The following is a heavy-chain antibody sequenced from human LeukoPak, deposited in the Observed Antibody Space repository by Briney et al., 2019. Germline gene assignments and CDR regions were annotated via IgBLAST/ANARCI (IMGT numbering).Heavy chain of an antibody. CDR1: GFTFSSYA. D-gene: IGHD6-6*01. V-gene: IGHV3-23*01. Sequence: PGGSLRLSCAASGFTFSSYAMSWVRQAPGKGLEWVSAISGSGGSTYYADSVKGRFTISRDNSKNTLYLQMNSLRAEDTAVYYCAKDLRVYSSSPTFDYWGQGTLVTVSS. CDR3: AKDLRVYSSSPTFDY. CDR2: ISGSGGST. J-gene: IGHJ4*02.